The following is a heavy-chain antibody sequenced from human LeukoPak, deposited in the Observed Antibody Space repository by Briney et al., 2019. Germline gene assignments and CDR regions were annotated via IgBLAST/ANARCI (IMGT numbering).Heavy chain of an antibody. CDR3: ATLKYYYGPGSSDYYYGMDV. J-gene: IGHJ6*02. Sequence: GASVKVSCKVAGYTLTELSIHWVRQAPGRGLEWMGGFDPEEGKTIYAEKFQGRVALTEDRSADTAYMELSSLRSDDTAVYYCATLKYYYGPGSSDYYYGMDVWGQGTTVTVSS. D-gene: IGHD3-10*01. CDR1: GYTLTELS. CDR2: FDPEEGKT. V-gene: IGHV1-24*01.